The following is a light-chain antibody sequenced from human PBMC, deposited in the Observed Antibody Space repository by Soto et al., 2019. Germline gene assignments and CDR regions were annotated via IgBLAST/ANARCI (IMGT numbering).Light chain of an antibody. V-gene: IGKV3-20*01. CDR1: QSVSSSY. Sequence: EIVLTQSPGTLSLSPGERATLSCRASQSVSSSYLAWYQQKPGQAPRLLIYGASSRATGIPDRCSGSGSGTDFTLTIIRLEPEDFAVYDWQQYGSSSWTFGQGTKVEIK. CDR3: QQYGSSSWT. J-gene: IGKJ1*01. CDR2: GAS.